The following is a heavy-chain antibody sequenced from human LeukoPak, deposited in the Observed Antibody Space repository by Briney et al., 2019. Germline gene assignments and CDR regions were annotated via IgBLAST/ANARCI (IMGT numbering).Heavy chain of an antibody. CDR1: GGSISSYY. CDR2: IYSSGST. J-gene: IGHJ4*02. Sequence: SETLSLTCTVSGGSISSYYWSWIRQPAGKGLEWIRRIYSSGSTNYNPSLKNRVTMSVDTSKNQFSLKLSSVTAADTAVYYCARVSVSGTYDYWGQGTLVTVSS. D-gene: IGHD5/OR15-5a*01. CDR3: ARVSVSGTYDY. V-gene: IGHV4-4*07.